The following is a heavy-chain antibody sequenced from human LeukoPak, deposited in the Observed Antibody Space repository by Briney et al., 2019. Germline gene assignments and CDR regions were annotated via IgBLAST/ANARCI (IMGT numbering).Heavy chain of an antibody. CDR3: AKVKWYYYDSSGYGYFDY. Sequence: GGSLRLSCAASGFTFSSYATSWVRQAPGKGLEWVSAISGSGGSTYYADSVKGRFTISRDNSKNTLYLQMNSLRAEDTAVYYCAKVKWYYYDSSGYGYFDYWGQGTLVTVSS. J-gene: IGHJ4*02. CDR1: GFTFSSYA. D-gene: IGHD3-22*01. V-gene: IGHV3-23*01. CDR2: ISGSGGST.